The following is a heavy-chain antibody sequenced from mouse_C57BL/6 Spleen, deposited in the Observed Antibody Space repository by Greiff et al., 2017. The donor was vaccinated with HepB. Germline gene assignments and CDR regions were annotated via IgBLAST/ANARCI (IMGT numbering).Heavy chain of an antibody. CDR3: ARRRGNYYAMDY. J-gene: IGHJ4*01. Sequence: QVTLKESGPGILQSSQTLSLTCSFSGFSLSTSGMGVSWIRQPSGKGLEWLAHIYWDDDKRYNPSLKCRLTISKDTSRNQVFLKITSVDTADTATYYCARRRGNYYAMDYWGQGTSVTVSS. V-gene: IGHV8-12*01. CDR1: GFSLSTSGMG. D-gene: IGHD2-1*01. CDR2: IYWDDDK.